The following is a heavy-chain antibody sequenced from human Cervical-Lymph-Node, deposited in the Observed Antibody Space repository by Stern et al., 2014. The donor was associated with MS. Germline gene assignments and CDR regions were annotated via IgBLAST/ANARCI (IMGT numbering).Heavy chain of an antibody. V-gene: IGHV3-74*02. D-gene: IGHD1-14*01. CDR3: ARAGSTQMYS. CDR1: GFTFSNYW. CDR2: INTDGSTT. Sequence: EVQLVESGGGLVQPGGSLRLSCAASGFTFSNYWMHWVRQAPGKGLMWVSRINTDGSTTTYADSVKGRFTISRDNAKNTLYLQANSLRAEDTDVYYCARAGSTQMYSWGQGALVTVSS. J-gene: IGHJ4*02.